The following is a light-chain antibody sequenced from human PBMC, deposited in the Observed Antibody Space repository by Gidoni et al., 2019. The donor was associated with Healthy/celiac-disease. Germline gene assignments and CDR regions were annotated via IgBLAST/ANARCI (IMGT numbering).Light chain of an antibody. J-gene: IGKJ3*01. V-gene: IGKV1-5*03. CDR3: QQYNSYPT. CDR1: QSISSW. CDR2: KAS. Sequence: DIQMTQSPSTLSASVGDRVTITCRASQSISSWLAWYQQKPGKAPKLLIYKASSLESGVPSRFSGTLTISSLQPDDFATYYCQQYNSYPTFGPGTKVDIK.